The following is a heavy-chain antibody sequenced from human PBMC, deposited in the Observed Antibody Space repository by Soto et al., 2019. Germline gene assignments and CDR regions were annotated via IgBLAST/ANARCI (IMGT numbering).Heavy chain of an antibody. D-gene: IGHD2-21*01. V-gene: IGHV3-23*01. CDR1: GFTFSSYV. J-gene: IGHJ4*02. CDR2: ITGSGDNT. Sequence: EVQLLESGGDLVQLGGSLRLSCASSGFTFSSYVMTWVRQAPGKGLEWVSSITGSGDNTYFADSVKGRFTISRDNSKNTLYLQMNSLRAEDTAVYYCARYVFGTAPDYWGQGTLVTVSS. CDR3: ARYVFGTAPDY.